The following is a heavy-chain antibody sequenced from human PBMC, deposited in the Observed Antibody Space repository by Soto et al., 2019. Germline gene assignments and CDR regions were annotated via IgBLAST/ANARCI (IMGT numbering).Heavy chain of an antibody. CDR2: INPNSGGT. CDR1: GYTFTGYY. V-gene: IGHV1-2*02. Sequence: ASVKVSCKASGYTFTGYYMHWVRQAPGQGLEWMGWINPNSGGTNYAQKFQGRVTMTRDTSIRTAYMELSRLRSDDTAVYYCARGLHYYDSSGYSYYFDYWGQGTLVTVSS. J-gene: IGHJ4*02. CDR3: ARGLHYYDSSGYSYYFDY. D-gene: IGHD3-22*01.